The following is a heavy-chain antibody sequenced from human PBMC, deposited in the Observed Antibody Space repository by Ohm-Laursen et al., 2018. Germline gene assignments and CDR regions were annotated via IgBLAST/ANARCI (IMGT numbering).Heavy chain of an antibody. CDR2: ISWNSGNI. CDR1: GLNFDDYA. Sequence: SLRLSCAASGLNFDDYAMYWVRQAPGKGLEWVSGISWNSGNIGYAESVKGRFTISRDNTKNSLYLQMNSLRAEDTAFYYCAKVIDSSGYYTFADYWGQGTLVTVSS. V-gene: IGHV3-9*01. D-gene: IGHD3-22*01. CDR3: AKVIDSSGYYTFADY. J-gene: IGHJ4*02.